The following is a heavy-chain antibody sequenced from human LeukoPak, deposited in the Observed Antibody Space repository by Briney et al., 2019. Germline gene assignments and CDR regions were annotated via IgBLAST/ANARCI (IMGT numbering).Heavy chain of an antibody. J-gene: IGHJ6*03. D-gene: IGHD2-8*02. CDR3: ARTGPPPLYYYYYMDV. V-gene: IGHV4-34*01. CDR1: GGSFSGYY. Sequence: PETLSLTCAVYGGSFSGYYWSWIRQPPGKGLEWIGEINHSGSTNYNPSLKSRVTISVDTSKNQFSLKLSSVTAADTAVYYCARTGPPPLYYYYYMDVWGKGTTVTVSS. CDR2: INHSGST.